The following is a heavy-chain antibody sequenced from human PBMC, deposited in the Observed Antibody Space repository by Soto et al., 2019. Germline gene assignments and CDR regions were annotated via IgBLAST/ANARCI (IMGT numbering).Heavy chain of an antibody. CDR3: ARDMREGLSGWHGVDY. CDR2: GNPSSGVT. D-gene: IGHD6-19*01. V-gene: IGHV1-46*01. J-gene: IGHJ4*02. Sequence: QVQLVQSGAEVKKPGASVKVSCKPFGYTFTSYYIHWVRQAPGEGLEWMGIGNPSSGVTGYTQKFQGRVTLTTDTSTSTVYMELSSLRSEDMAVYYCARDMREGLSGWHGVDYWGQGTLVTVSS. CDR1: GYTFTSYY.